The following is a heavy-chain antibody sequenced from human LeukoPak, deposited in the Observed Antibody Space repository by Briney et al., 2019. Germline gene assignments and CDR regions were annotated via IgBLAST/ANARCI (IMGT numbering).Heavy chain of an antibody. J-gene: IGHJ6*03. V-gene: IGHV4-61*02. CDR1: GGSITSGSYY. CDR3: ARDRFWSGYYTYYYYYYMDV. Sequence: PSQPLSLTCTASGGSITSGSYYWTWIRHPPGKGLEWIGRIYTSGSTNYNPSLKSRVTISVDTSKNQFSLKLSSVTAADTAVYYCARDRFWSGYYTYYYYYYMDVWGKGTTVTVSS. CDR2: IYTSGST. D-gene: IGHD3-3*01.